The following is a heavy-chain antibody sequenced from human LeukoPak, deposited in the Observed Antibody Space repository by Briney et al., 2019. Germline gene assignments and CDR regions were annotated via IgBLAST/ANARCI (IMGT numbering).Heavy chain of an antibody. V-gene: IGHV4-59*01. CDR1: GGSISSYY. Sequence: PSETLSLTCTVSGGSISSYYWSWIRQPPGKGLEWIGYIYYSGSTNYNPSLKSRVTISVDTSKNQFSLKLSSVTAADTAVYYCARDRYYGSGSHFDYWGQGTLVTVSS. D-gene: IGHD3-10*01. J-gene: IGHJ4*02. CDR2: IYYSGST. CDR3: ARDRYYGSGSHFDY.